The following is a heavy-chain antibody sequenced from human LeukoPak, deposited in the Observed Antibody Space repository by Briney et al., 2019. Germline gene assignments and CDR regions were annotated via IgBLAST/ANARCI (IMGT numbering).Heavy chain of an antibody. CDR3: ANRVGYYFDY. Sequence: PGGSLRLSCAASGFTFSSYEMNWVRQAPGKGLEWVSYISSSGSTIYYADSVKGRFTISRDNSKNTLYLQMNSLRAEDTAVYYCANRVGYYFDYWGQGTLVTVSS. D-gene: IGHD6-25*01. CDR2: ISSSGSTI. CDR1: GFTFSSYE. V-gene: IGHV3-48*03. J-gene: IGHJ4*02.